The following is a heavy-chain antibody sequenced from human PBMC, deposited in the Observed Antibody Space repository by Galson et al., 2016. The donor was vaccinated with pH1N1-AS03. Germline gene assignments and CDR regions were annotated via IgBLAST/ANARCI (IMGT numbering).Heavy chain of an antibody. CDR3: ARDPRGPCTSATCPTTYSSGMDV. V-gene: IGHV1-2*04. CDR1: GYIFAGFY. J-gene: IGHJ6*02. Sequence: SVKVSCKASGYIFAGFYVHWVRQAPGQGLEWMGWINTDSGVTNYAQKFEAWVTMTRDTSVSTAYMELYGLKSDDTAVYYCARDPRGPCTSATCPTTYSSGMDVWGQGTTVIVSS. CDR2: INTDSGVT. D-gene: IGHD2-2*01.